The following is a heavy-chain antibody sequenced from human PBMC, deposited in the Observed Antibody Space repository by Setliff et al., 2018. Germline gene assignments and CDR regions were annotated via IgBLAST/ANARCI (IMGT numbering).Heavy chain of an antibody. CDR1: GFTFSSYS. V-gene: IGHV3-48*01. J-gene: IGHJ4*02. CDR2: ISSSGSTI. Sequence: GGSLRLSCAASGFTFSSYSINWVRQAPGKGLEWVSYISSSGSTIYYADSVKGRFTISRDNSKNTLYLQMNSLRAEDTAVYYCARDQALDTMIVVVISTGFDYWGQGTLVTVSS. D-gene: IGHD3-22*01. CDR3: ARDQALDTMIVVVISTGFDY.